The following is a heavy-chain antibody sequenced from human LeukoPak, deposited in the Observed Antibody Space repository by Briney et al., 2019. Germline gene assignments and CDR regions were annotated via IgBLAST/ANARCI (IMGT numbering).Heavy chain of an antibody. CDR1: GFTFSSYA. D-gene: IGHD3-22*01. J-gene: IGHJ4*02. CDR2: ISGSGGST. Sequence: HPGGSLRLSCAASGFTFSSYAMSWVRQAPGKGLEWVSAISGSGGSTYYADSVKGRFTISRDNSKNTLYLQMNSLRAEDTAVYYCANLDNYYDSSGPHYWGQGTLVTVSS. CDR3: ANLDNYYDSSGPHY. V-gene: IGHV3-23*01.